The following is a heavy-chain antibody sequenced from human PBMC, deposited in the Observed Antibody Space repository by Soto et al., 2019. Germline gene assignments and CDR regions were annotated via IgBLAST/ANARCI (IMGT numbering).Heavy chain of an antibody. CDR2: LSYLCTT. D-gene: IGHD6-19*01. Sequence: QLHLQESGPGLVKPSATLSLTCTVSNDSTRSGTYYWAWIRQPPGRGLEWMGRLSYLCTTDYKPSLKSRITISKDSSKNQFSLQLTSVTAADTAVYYCATGRYDSGWYEEDFWGWGTLVTVSS. CDR1: NDSTRSGTYY. CDR3: ATGRYDSGWYEEDF. J-gene: IGHJ4*02. V-gene: IGHV4-39*01.